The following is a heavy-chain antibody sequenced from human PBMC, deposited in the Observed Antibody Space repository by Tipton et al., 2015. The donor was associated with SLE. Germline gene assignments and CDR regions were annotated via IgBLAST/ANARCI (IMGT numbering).Heavy chain of an antibody. D-gene: IGHD3-16*01. CDR1: GFDFSTSG. Sequence: GSLRLSCVASGFDFSTSGMHWVRQAPGKGLEWVAFHSYDGSYGFYADSVRGRSTISRDNSHNTLLLEMTNLRVEDTAIYYCAKDSGRLGERQDHWGQGTLVTVAS. J-gene: IGHJ1*01. CDR2: HSYDGSYG. V-gene: IGHV3-30*02. CDR3: AKDSGRLGERQDH.